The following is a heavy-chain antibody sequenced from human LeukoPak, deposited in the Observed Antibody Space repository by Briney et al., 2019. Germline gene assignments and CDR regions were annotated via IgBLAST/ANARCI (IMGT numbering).Heavy chain of an antibody. J-gene: IGHJ4*02. Sequence: PGGSLRLSCAASGFTFSSYGMHWVRQAPGKGLEWVAVISYDGSNKYYADSVKGRFTISRDNAKNTLYLQMDSPRGEDTAVYYCAKDFRIGYSAHFDYWGQGALVTVSS. CDR1: GFTFSSYG. CDR3: AKDFRIGYSAHFDY. CDR2: ISYDGSNK. V-gene: IGHV3-30*18. D-gene: IGHD2-21*01.